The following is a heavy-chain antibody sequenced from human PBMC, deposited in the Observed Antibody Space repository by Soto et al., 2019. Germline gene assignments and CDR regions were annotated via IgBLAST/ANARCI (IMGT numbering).Heavy chain of an antibody. CDR3: AKIHTGAGTAY. V-gene: IGHV3-23*01. CDR1: GFTCSAYG. Sequence: GGSLRLSCAASGFTCSAYGVRWVRQAPGKGLEWVSVITDSGDNKYHADSVKGRFTVSRDNSKNTLYLQMNSLRVEDTGVYYCAKIHTGAGTAYWGQGILVTVSS. CDR2: ITDSGDNK. J-gene: IGHJ4*02. D-gene: IGHD6-13*01.